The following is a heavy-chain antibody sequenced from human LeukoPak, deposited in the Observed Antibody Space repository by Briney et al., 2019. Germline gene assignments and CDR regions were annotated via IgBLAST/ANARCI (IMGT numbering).Heavy chain of an antibody. CDR3: ASGDSGYENRYDY. CDR2: IYYSGST. V-gene: IGHV4-61*01. D-gene: IGHD5-12*01. Sequence: KASETLSLTCTVSGGSVSSGSYYWSWIRQPPGKGLEWIGYIYYSGSTNYNPSLKSRVTISVDTSKNQFSLKLSSVTAADTAVYYCASGDSGYENRYDYWGQGTLVTVSS. CDR1: GGSVSSGSYY. J-gene: IGHJ4*02.